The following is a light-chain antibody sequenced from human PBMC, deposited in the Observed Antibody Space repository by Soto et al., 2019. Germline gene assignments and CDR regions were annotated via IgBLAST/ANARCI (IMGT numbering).Light chain of an antibody. CDR1: QTISSW. Sequence: DIQVTQSPSTLSASVGDRVTITCRASQTISSWLAWYQQKPGTAPKILIYDVSSLESGVQSRFSGSRSGTEFTLTISSLQPDDFATYYCQQYNCYPWTFGQGTKVEVK. CDR2: DVS. V-gene: IGKV1-5*01. J-gene: IGKJ1*01. CDR3: QQYNCYPWT.